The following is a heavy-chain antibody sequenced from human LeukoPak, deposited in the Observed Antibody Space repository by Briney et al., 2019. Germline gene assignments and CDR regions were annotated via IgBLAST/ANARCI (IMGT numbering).Heavy chain of an antibody. D-gene: IGHD4-23*01. CDR2: IYYSGST. Sequence: SETLSLTCTVSGGSVSSGSYYWSWIRQPPGKGLEWIGYIYYSGSTSYNPSLKSRVTISVDTSKNQFSLKLSSVTAADTAVYYCARGYRNSHFDYWGQGTLVTVSS. CDR1: GGSVSSGSYY. J-gene: IGHJ4*02. V-gene: IGHV4-61*01. CDR3: ARGYRNSHFDY.